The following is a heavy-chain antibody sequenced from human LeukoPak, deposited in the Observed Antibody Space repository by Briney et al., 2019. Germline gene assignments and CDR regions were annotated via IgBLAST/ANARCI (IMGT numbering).Heavy chain of an antibody. CDR1: GYSISSGYY. CDR3: ARVPYYYGSGSYYLTFDY. D-gene: IGHD3-10*01. V-gene: IGHV4-38-2*02. CDR2: IYHSGST. J-gene: IGHJ4*02. Sequence: SETLSLTCTVSGYSISSGYYWGWIRQPPGKGLEWIGSIYHSGSTYYNPSLKSRVTISVDTSKNQFSLKLSSVTAADTAAYYCARVPYYYGSGSYYLTFDYWGQGTLVTVSP.